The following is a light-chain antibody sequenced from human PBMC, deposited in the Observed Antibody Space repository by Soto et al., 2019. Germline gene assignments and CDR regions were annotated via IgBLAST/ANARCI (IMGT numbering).Light chain of an antibody. J-gene: IGLJ2*01. CDR1: SSDVGGYNY. Sequence: SVLTQPASVSGCPGQSITISCTGTSSDVGGYNYVSWYQQHPGKAPKHMIYDVSNRPSGVSNRFSGSKSGNTASLTISGRQADDEADYYCRSYTSSSTLVFGGGTKLTVL. V-gene: IGLV2-14*01. CDR3: RSYTSSSTLV. CDR2: DVS.